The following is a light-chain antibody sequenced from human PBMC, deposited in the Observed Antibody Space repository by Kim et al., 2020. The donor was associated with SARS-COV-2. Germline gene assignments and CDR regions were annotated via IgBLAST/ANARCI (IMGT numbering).Light chain of an antibody. CDR1: RSVGIN. J-gene: IGKJ2*01. CDR2: GAS. Sequence: SLRPGERATPSGRASRSVGINLAWYQQKPGQAPRLLIYGASTRATGIPARFSGSGSGTEFTLTVSSLQSEDFAVYYCQHYNNWPYTFGQGTKLEI. V-gene: IGKV3-15*01. CDR3: QHYNNWPYT.